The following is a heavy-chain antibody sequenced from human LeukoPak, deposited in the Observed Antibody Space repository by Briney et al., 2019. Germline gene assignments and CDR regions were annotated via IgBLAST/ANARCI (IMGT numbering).Heavy chain of an antibody. J-gene: IGHJ5*02. Sequence: PSETLSLTCTVSGGSISSSPYYWGWIRQPPGKGLEWIGSIYYSGSTYYNPSLKSRVTISVDTSKNQFSLKLSSVTAADTAVYYCARRSIGWYMTWGQGTPVTVSS. CDR3: ARRSIGWYMT. CDR2: IYYSGST. D-gene: IGHD6-19*01. V-gene: IGHV4-39*01. CDR1: GGSISSSPYY.